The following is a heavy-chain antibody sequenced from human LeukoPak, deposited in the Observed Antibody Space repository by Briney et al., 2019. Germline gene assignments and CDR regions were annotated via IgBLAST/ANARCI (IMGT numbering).Heavy chain of an antibody. Sequence: GGSLRLSCAASGFTVSSNYINWVRQAPGKGLEWVSSISSTSRSSYIFYAESVEGRFTISRDNTKNSLFLQMNSLIAEDTAVYYCARGYIDNLGYSPRSAFDKWGQGTLVTVSS. CDR3: ARGYIDNLGYSPRSAFDK. J-gene: IGHJ4*02. V-gene: IGHV3-21*01. CDR1: GFTVSSNY. CDR2: ISSTSRSSYI. D-gene: IGHD3-22*01.